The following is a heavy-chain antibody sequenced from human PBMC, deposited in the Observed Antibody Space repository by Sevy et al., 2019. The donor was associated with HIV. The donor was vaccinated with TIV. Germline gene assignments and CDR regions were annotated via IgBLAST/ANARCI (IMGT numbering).Heavy chain of an antibody. V-gene: IGHV4-34*01. D-gene: IGHD2-2*01. CDR3: ARSEGVPGAAIGDSGDYFDY. J-gene: IGHJ4*02. CDR1: GGSFSGYY. Sequence: SETMSLTCAVYGGSFSGYYWSWIRQPPGKGLEWIGEINHSGSTNYNPSLKSRVTISVDTSKNQFSLKLSSVTAADTAVYYCARSEGVPGAAIGDSGDYFDYWGQGTLVTVSS. CDR2: INHSGST.